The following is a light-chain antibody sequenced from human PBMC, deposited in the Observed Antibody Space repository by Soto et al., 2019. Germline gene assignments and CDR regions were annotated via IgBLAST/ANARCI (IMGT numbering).Light chain of an antibody. J-gene: IGKJ2*01. CDR3: QQYIDSPPGYP. Sequence: EIVLTQSPGTLSLSPGERATLSCRASQSVNSNYLAWYQQKPGQAPRLLIYGASSRPTGIPDMFRGSGSGTVYTLTISRLEPEDFAVYYGQQYIDSPPGYPIGQGTKLEIK. V-gene: IGKV3-20*01. CDR2: GAS. CDR1: QSVNSNY.